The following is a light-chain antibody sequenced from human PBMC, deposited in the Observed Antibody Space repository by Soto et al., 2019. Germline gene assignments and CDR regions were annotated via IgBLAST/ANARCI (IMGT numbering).Light chain of an antibody. CDR3: QQRMSWPLT. CDR2: DVS. CDR1: QNIGRY. J-gene: IGKJ4*01. V-gene: IGKV3-11*01. Sequence: EIVLTQSPATLSLSPGERATLSCRASQNIGRYLAWYQQTPGQVPRLLIYDVSDRATGIPARFSGSGSGTDFTLTISSLEPEDFAVYFSQQRMSWPLTFGGGTKVESK.